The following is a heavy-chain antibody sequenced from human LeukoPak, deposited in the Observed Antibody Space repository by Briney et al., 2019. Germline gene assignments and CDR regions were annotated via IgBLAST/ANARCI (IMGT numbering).Heavy chain of an antibody. CDR3: ARVQKGIAAAGTGGGWFEP. Sequence: GGSLRLSCAASGFTFSSYAMSWARQAPGKGLEWVSAISGSGGSTYYADSVKGRFTISGDNAKNSLYLQMNSLRAEDTAVYYCARVQKGIAAAGTGGGWFEPWGQGTLVTVSA. J-gene: IGHJ5*02. D-gene: IGHD6-13*01. CDR1: GFTFSSYA. V-gene: IGHV3-23*01. CDR2: ISGSGGST.